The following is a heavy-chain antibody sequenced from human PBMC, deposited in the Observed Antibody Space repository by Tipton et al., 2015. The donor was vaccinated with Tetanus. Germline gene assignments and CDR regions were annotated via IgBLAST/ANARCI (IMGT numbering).Heavy chain of an antibody. CDR2: ISGSRLTP. CDR1: GFTFKSYT. D-gene: IGHD1-14*01. J-gene: IGHJ6*04. Sequence: GSLRLSCAASGFTFKSYTMNWVRQAPGNGLEWVAAISGSRLTPYYADSVKGRFTISRDNSKNTLSLQLNSLRADDTAIYYCAKEVLGVLNLWGKGTTVIVSS. CDR3: AKEVLGVLNL. V-gene: IGHV3-23*01.